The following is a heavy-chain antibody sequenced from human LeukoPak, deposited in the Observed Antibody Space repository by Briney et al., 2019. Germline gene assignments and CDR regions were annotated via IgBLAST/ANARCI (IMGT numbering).Heavy chain of an antibody. V-gene: IGHV1-8*01. Sequence: ASVKVSCKASGYTFTSYDINWVRQATGQGLEWMGWMNPNSGNKGYAQKFQGRVTMTRNTSISTAYMELSSLRSEDTAVYYCARGKEAEAARRTYYDFWSGYYYYYYMDVWGKGTTVTVSS. CDR2: MNPNSGNK. J-gene: IGHJ6*03. CDR1: GYTFTSYD. CDR3: ARGKEAEAARRTYYDFWSGYYYYYYMDV. D-gene: IGHD3-3*01.